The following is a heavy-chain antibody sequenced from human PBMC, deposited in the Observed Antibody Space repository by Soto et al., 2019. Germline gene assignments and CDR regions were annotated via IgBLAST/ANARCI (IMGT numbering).Heavy chain of an antibody. CDR3: AKEGCSGGSCYSWSGAFDI. CDR2: ISGSGGST. CDR1: GFTFSSYA. J-gene: IGHJ3*02. Sequence: GGSLRLSCAASGFTFSSYAMSWVRQAPGKGLEWVSAISGSGGSTYYADSVKGRFTISRDNSKNTLYLQMNSLRAEDTAVYYCAKEGCSGGSCYSWSGAFDIWGQGTMVTVSS. V-gene: IGHV3-23*01. D-gene: IGHD2-15*01.